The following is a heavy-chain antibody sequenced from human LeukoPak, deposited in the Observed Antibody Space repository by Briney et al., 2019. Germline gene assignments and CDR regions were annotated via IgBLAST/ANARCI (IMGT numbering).Heavy chain of an antibody. Sequence: GGSLRLSCAASGFTFSSYSMNWVRQAPGKGLEWVSSISSSSSCIYYADSVKGRFTISRDNAKNSLYLQMNSLRAEDTAVYYCAREYYYDSSGSYAFDIWGQGTMVTVSS. V-gene: IGHV3-21*01. CDR3: AREYYYDSSGSYAFDI. CDR2: ISSSSSCI. J-gene: IGHJ3*02. CDR1: GFTFSSYS. D-gene: IGHD3-22*01.